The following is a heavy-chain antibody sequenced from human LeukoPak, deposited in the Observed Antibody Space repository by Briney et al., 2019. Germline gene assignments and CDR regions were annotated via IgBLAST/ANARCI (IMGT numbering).Heavy chain of an antibody. CDR1: GYTFTSYA. J-gene: IGHJ4*02. CDR3: ARVLAEWGAAGTGVDSAYNPLDY. V-gene: IGHV7-4-1*02. CDR2: INTNTGNP. Sequence: ASVKASCKASGYTFTSYAMNWVRQAPGQGLEWMGWINTNTGNPTYAQGFTGRFVFSLDTSVSTAYLQISSLKAEDTAVYYCARVLAEWGAAGTGVDSAYNPLDYWGQGTLVTVSS. D-gene: IGHD6-13*01.